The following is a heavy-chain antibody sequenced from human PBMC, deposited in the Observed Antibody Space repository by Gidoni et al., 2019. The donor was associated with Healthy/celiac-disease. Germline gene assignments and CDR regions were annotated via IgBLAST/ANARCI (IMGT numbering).Heavy chain of an antibody. CDR1: GYTFTSYD. D-gene: IGHD2-15*01. V-gene: IGHV1-8*01. Sequence: QVPLVQSGAEVQKPGASVKVSCKASGYTFTSYDINWVRQAPGQGLEWMGWMNPNSGNTGYAQKFQGRVTMTRNTSISTAYMELISLRSEDTAVYYCARTYCSGGSCYTDIWGQGTMVTVSS. CDR2: MNPNSGNT. CDR3: ARTYCSGGSCYTDI. J-gene: IGHJ3*02.